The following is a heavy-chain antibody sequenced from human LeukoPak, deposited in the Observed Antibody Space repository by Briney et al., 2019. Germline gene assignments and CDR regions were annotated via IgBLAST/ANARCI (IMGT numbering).Heavy chain of an antibody. V-gene: IGHV3-21*01. CDR1: GFTFSSYS. CDR2: ISSSSSYI. CDR3: AREGWPVRGGIDY. D-gene: IGHD3-10*01. J-gene: IGHJ4*02. Sequence: PGGSLRLSCAASGFTFSSYSMNWVRQAPGKGLEWVSSISSSSSYIYYADSVKGRFTISRDNAKNSLYLQMNSLRAEDTAVYYCAREGWPVRGGIDYWGQGTLVTVSS.